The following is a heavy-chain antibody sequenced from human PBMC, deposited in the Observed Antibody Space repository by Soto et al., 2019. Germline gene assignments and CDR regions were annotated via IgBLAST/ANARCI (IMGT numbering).Heavy chain of an antibody. V-gene: IGHV3-23*01. D-gene: IGHD5-12*01. Sequence: PGGSLRLSCAASGFTFSSYAMSWVRQAPGKGLEWVSAISGSGGSTYYADSVKGRFTISRDNSKNRLYLQLNNLRAEDTAVYFCAKDLIRGDGYVDFDYWGQGTLGTGSS. J-gene: IGHJ4*02. CDR2: ISGSGGST. CDR1: GFTFSSYA. CDR3: AKDLIRGDGYVDFDY.